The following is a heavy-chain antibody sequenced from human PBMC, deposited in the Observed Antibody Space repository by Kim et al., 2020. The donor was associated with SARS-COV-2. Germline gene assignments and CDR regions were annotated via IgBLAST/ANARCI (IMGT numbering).Heavy chain of an antibody. Sequence: SQTLSLTCTVSGGSISSSSYYWGWIRQPPGKGLEWIGSIYYSGSTYYNPSLKSRVTISVDTSKNQFSLKLSSVTAADTAVYYCARDITMIVVVITTHAFD. D-gene: IGHD3-22*01. CDR3: ARDITMIVVVITTHAFD. CDR2: IYYSGST. CDR1: GGSISSSSYY. V-gene: IGHV4-39*07. J-gene: IGHJ3*01.